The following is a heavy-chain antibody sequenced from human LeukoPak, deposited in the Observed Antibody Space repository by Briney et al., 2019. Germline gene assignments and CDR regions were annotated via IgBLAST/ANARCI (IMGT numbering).Heavy chain of an antibody. CDR1: GFISDNYA. Sequence: PGGSLRLSCAASGFISDNYAMNWVRQAPGKGLEWLTGISGFGGSTYYAASAKGRFTISRDNSGNTLFLQLNNLRVEDTAVYYCARRGGSSWSSFDYWGQGSLVTVSS. J-gene: IGHJ4*02. CDR2: ISGFGGST. V-gene: IGHV3-23*01. CDR3: ARRGGSSWSSFDY. D-gene: IGHD6-13*01.